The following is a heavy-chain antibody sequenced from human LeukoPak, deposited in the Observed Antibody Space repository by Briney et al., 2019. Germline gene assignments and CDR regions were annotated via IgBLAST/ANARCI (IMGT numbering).Heavy chain of an antibody. CDR3: ARRGRGQLELRGPYDY. J-gene: IGHJ4*02. D-gene: IGHD1-7*01. CDR1: GGSISSSSYY. Sequence: SETLSLTCTVSGGSISSSSYYWGWIRQPPGKGLEWIGSIYYSGSTNYNPSLKSRVTISVDTSKNQFSLKLSSVTAADTAVYYCARRGRGQLELRGPYDYWGQGTLVTVSS. V-gene: IGHV4-39*07. CDR2: IYYSGST.